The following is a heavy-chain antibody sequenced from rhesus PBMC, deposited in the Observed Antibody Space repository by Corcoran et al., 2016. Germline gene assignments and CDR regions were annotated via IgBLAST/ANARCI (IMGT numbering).Heavy chain of an antibody. CDR3: ARDRSSGWNWYY. J-gene: IGHJ4*01. V-gene: IGHV4-127*01. D-gene: IGHD6-31*01. Sequence: QVQLQESGPGLLKPSETLSLTCAVSGGSISGGYGWGWIRQPPGKGLEGIGCIDSCSGKPDYTPTRKVRCTMSTDTAKNQVALKLVSVTAADTAVYYCARDRSSGWNWYYWGQGVLVTVSS. CDR1: GGSISGGYG. CDR2: IDSCSGKP.